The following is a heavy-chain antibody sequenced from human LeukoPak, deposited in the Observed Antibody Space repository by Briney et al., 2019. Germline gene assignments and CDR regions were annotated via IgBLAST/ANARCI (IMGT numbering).Heavy chain of an antibody. CDR2: IIPIFGTA. CDR1: GGTFSSYA. V-gene: IGHV1-69*05. J-gene: IGHJ4*02. D-gene: IGHD6-13*01. Sequence: GASVKVSCKASGGTFSSYAISWVRQAPGQGLEWMGGIIPIFGTANYAQKFQGRVTITTDESTSTAYMELSSLRSEDTAVYYCAKDKAAAHGDYYFDYWGQGTLVTVSS. CDR3: AKDKAAAHGDYYFDY.